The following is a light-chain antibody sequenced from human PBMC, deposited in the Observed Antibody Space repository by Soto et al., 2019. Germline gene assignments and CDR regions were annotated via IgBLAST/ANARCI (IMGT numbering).Light chain of an antibody. CDR2: EVN. Sequence: ALTQPASVSGSPGQSITISCTGTSSDVGGYKYVSWFQQYPGKVPKLIIYEVNDRPSGVSNRFSASKSGNTASLTISGLQAEDEADYYCSSYTRQSTYVFGTGTKVTVL. J-gene: IGLJ1*01. CDR3: SSYTRQSTYV. V-gene: IGLV2-14*03. CDR1: SSDVGGYKY.